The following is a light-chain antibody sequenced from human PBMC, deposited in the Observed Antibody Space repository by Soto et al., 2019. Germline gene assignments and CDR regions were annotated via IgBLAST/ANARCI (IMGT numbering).Light chain of an antibody. CDR2: QAS. CDR1: QTISSW. J-gene: IGKJ1*01. Sequence: DIQMTQSPSTLSGSVGDRVTITCRASQTISSWLAWYQQKPGKAPKLLIYQASTLKSGVPSKFSGSESGTELTLTSSSLQPDDFATYYCQHYNIYLEAFGQGNKMEL. V-gene: IGKV1-5*03. CDR3: QHYNIYLEA.